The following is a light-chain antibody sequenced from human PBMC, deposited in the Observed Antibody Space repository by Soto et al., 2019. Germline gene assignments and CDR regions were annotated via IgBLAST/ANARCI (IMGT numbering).Light chain of an antibody. Sequence: QTVVTQEPSLTVSPGGTVTLTCGSSTGAVTSGHYPYWFQQKPGQAPRTLTYDTSNKHSWTPARFSGSLLGGKAALTLSGAQPEDEAEYYCLLSYSGARVFGGGTTLTVL. J-gene: IGLJ3*02. CDR2: DTS. V-gene: IGLV7-46*01. CDR1: TGAVTSGHY. CDR3: LLSYSGARV.